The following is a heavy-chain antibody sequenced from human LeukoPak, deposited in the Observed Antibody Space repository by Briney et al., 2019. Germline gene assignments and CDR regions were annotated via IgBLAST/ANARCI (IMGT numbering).Heavy chain of an antibody. D-gene: IGHD6-19*01. CDR1: GGSFSGYY. CDR2: INHSGST. V-gene: IGHV4-34*01. Sequence: SETLSLTCAVYGGSFSGYYWSWIRQPPGKGLEWIGEINHSGSTNYNPSLKSRVIISVDTSKNQFSLKLSSVTAADTAVYYCARPGSSGWYTGNWFDPWGQGTLVTVSS. CDR3: ARPGSSGWYTGNWFDP. J-gene: IGHJ5*02.